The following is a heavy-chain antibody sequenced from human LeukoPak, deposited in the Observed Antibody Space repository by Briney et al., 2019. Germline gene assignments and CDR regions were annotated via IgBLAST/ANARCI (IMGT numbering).Heavy chain of an antibody. CDR2: IEGDGSST. CDR3: ARSVYYYYYMDV. Sequence: GGSLRLSCVGSGFTFSSYWMLWVRQAPGKGPVWVSHIEGDGSSTRYADSVKGRFTTSRDNAKNTLYLQMNSLRAEDTAVYCCARSVYYYYYMDVWGKGTTVTVSS. CDR1: GFTFSSYW. J-gene: IGHJ6*03. V-gene: IGHV3-74*01.